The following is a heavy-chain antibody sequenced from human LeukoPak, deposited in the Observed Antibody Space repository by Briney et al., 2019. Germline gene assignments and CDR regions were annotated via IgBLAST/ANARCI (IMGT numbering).Heavy chain of an antibody. CDR2: ISWDGGST. V-gene: IGHV3-43D*03. Sequence: QTGGSLRLSCAASGFTFDDYAMHWVRQAPGKGLEWVSLISWDGGSTYYADSVKGRFTISRDNSKNSLYLQMNSLRAEDTAVYYCASNGGSGSYLYYFDYWGQGTLVTVSS. J-gene: IGHJ4*02. CDR3: ASNGGSGSYLYYFDY. CDR1: GFTFDDYA. D-gene: IGHD3-10*01.